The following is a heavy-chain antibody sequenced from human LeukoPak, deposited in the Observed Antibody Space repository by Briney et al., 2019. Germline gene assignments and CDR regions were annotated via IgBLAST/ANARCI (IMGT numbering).Heavy chain of an antibody. CDR2: ISSDGNDQ. J-gene: IGHJ4*02. Sequence: GGSLRLSCASSGFPLNRYAIHWAPQAPGKGLEWVTVISSDGNDQHYADSVKGRFPIPRDNSKNTVFLQMNSLRIDDTAVYYCARDFDRGGDDFDFSGWGQVTLVTVAS. V-gene: IGHV3-30-3*01. CDR1: GFPLNRYA. CDR3: ARDFDRGGDDFDFSG. D-gene: IGHD3-9*01.